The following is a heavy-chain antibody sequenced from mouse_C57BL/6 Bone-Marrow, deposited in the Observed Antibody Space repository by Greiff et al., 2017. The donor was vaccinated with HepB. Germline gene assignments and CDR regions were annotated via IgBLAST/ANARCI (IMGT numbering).Heavy chain of an antibody. V-gene: IGHV10-3*01. CDR2: IRSKSSNSAT. Sequence: EVLLVESGGGLVQPKGSLKLSCAASGFTFNTYAMHWVRQAPGKGLEWVARIRSKSSNSATYYANSVKDRFTISRDESQSMLYLQMNNLKTEDTALYYCVRANQWLFDDRGQGTLVTVSA. D-gene: IGHD1-2*01. CDR1: GFTFNTYA. CDR3: VRANQWLFDD. J-gene: IGHJ3*01.